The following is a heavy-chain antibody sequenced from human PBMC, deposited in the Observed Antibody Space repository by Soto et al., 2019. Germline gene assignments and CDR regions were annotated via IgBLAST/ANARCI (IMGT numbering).Heavy chain of an antibody. CDR2: INPSGGST. D-gene: IGHD6-13*01. Sequence: ASVKVSCKASGYTFTSYYMHWVRQAPGQGLEWMGIINPSGGSTSYAQKLQGRVTMTRDTSTSTVYMELSSLRSEDTAVYYCARDPKEQLGPYNWFDPWGQGTLVTVSS. CDR3: ARDPKEQLGPYNWFDP. J-gene: IGHJ5*02. CDR1: GYTFTSYY. V-gene: IGHV1-46*01.